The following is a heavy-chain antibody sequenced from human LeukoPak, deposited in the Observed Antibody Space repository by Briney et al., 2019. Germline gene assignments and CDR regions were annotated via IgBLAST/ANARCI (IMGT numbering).Heavy chain of an antibody. Sequence: GGSLRLSCAASGFTVSSNYMSWVRQAPGKGLEWVSVIYSGGSTYYADSVEGRFTISRDNSKNTLYLQMNSLRAEDTAVYYCARIRSSSWYELDYWGQGTLVTVSS. V-gene: IGHV3-53*01. J-gene: IGHJ4*02. D-gene: IGHD6-13*01. CDR1: GFTVSSNY. CDR2: IYSGGST. CDR3: ARIRSSSWYELDY.